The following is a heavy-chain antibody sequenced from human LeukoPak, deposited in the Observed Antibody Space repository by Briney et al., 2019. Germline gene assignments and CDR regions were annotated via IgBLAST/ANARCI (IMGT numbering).Heavy chain of an antibody. CDR3: ARGYSGYEGGYNWFDP. Sequence: PSETLSLTCTVSGGSISSYYWSWIRQPAGKGLEWIGRIYTSGSTNYNPSLKSRVTMSVDTSKNQFSLKLSSVTAADTAVYYCARGYSGYEGGYNWFDPWGQGTLVTVSS. V-gene: IGHV4-4*07. CDR1: GGSISSYY. J-gene: IGHJ5*02. D-gene: IGHD5-12*01. CDR2: IYTSGST.